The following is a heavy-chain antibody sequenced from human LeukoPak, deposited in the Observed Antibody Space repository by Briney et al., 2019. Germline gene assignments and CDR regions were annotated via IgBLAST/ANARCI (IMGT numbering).Heavy chain of an antibody. CDR2: IKSKRDGETT. D-gene: IGHD4-23*01. Sequence: GGSLRLSCAASGFTFSSYGMSWVRQAPGKGLEWVGRIKSKRDGETTDYAALVKSRFSISRDDSKNTVYLQMNSLRTEDTAVYYCTSLVGSPTYWGQGTLVAVSS. CDR1: GFTFSSYG. V-gene: IGHV3-15*01. J-gene: IGHJ4*02. CDR3: TSLVGSPTY.